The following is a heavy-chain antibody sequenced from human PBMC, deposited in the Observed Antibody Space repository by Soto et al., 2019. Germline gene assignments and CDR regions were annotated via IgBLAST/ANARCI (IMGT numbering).Heavy chain of an antibody. CDR2: IYYSGST. J-gene: IGHJ4*02. CDR3: ARELSWFGERVFDY. Sequence: QVQLQESGPGLVKPSQTLSLTCTVSGGSISSGGYYWSWIRHHPGKGLEWIGYIYYSGSTYYNPSLKSRVTISVDTSKNQFSLKLSSVTAADTAVYYCARELSWFGERVFDYWGQGTLVTVSS. CDR1: GGSISSGGYY. V-gene: IGHV4-31*03. D-gene: IGHD3-10*01.